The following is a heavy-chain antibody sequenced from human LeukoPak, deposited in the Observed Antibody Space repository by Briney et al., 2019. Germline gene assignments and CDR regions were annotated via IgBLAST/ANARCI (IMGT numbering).Heavy chain of an antibody. Sequence: ASVKVSCKVSGYTLTELSMHWVRQAPGKGLEWMGGFDPEDGETIYAQKFQGRVTMTEDTSTDTAYMELSSLRSGDTAVYYCATRGFSGYGDYYGYWGQGTLVTVSS. D-gene: IGHD4-17*01. CDR1: GYTLTELS. V-gene: IGHV1-24*01. CDR3: ATRGFSGYGDYYGY. CDR2: FDPEDGET. J-gene: IGHJ4*02.